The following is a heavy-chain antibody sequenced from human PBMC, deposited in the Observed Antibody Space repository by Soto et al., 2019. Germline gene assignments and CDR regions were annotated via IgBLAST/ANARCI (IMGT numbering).Heavy chain of an antibody. CDR3: ARSASSTGSFDY. Sequence: TPETLSLTCTVSGGSIISGGYYWSWIRQHPGKGLEWIGCIYYSGSTYYNPSLKSRVTISLDTSKNQFSLKLSSVTAADTAVYYCARSASSTGSFDYCGQGTLDTGSA. CDR2: IYYSGST. J-gene: IGHJ4*02. D-gene: IGHD2-2*01. V-gene: IGHV4-31*03. CDR1: GGSIISGGYY.